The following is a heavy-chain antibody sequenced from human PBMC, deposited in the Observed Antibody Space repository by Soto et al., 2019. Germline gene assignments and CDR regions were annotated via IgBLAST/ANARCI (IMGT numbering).Heavy chain of an antibody. CDR3: AIGRPGVMVRLVTGRFDY. V-gene: IGHV3-33*01. CDR1: GFTFSSYG. Sequence: QVQLVESGGGVVQPGRSLRLSCAASGFTFSSYGMHWVRQAPGKGLEWVAVIWYDGSNKYYADSVKGRFTISRDNSKNTLYLHMNSLGAEDTAVYYCAIGRPGVMVRLVTGRFDYWGQGTLVTVSS. D-gene: IGHD3-10*01. J-gene: IGHJ4*02. CDR2: IWYDGSNK.